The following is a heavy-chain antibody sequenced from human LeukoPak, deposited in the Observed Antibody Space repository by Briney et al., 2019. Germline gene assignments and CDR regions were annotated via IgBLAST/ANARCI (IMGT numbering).Heavy chain of an antibody. V-gene: IGHV3-7*01. D-gene: IGHD5-18*01. CDR1: GFTFSSYG. CDR2: IKQDGSEK. Sequence: PGGSLRLSCAASGFTFSSYGMHWVRQAPGKGLGWVANIKQDGSEKYYVDSVKGRFTISRDNAKNSLYLQMNSLRAEDTAVYYCARDLGYSYGYDRDYWGQGTLVTVSS. J-gene: IGHJ4*02. CDR3: ARDLGYSYGYDRDY.